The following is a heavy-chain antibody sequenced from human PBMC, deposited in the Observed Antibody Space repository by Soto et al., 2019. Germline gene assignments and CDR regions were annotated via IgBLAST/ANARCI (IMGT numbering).Heavy chain of an antibody. D-gene: IGHD4-17*01. Sequence: ASVKVSCKTSGYTFTSYGINWVRQAPGQGLEWMGWISLYNGNTNYAQRLQGRVTMTTDTSTSTAYMELRSLRSADTAVYFCARIGSGTLTTLDYFDYWAQGTLVTVSS. CDR1: GYTFTSYG. V-gene: IGHV1-18*01. CDR3: ARIGSGTLTTLDYFDY. CDR2: ISLYNGNT. J-gene: IGHJ4*02.